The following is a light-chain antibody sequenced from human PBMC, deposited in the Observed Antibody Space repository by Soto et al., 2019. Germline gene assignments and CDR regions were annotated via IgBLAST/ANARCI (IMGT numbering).Light chain of an antibody. V-gene: IGKV3-20*01. CDR1: QSFSSSY. CDR3: QQYGSSPIT. Sequence: EIVLTQSPGTLSLSPGERATLSCRTSQSFSSSYFAWYQQKPGQAPRLLIYAASSRATGIPDRFSGSGSGTDFSLTISRLEPEDFAVYFCQQYGSSPITFGQGTRLEIK. J-gene: IGKJ5*01. CDR2: AAS.